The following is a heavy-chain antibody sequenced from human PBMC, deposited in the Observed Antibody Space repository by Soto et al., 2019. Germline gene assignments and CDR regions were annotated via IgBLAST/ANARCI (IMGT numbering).Heavy chain of an antibody. Sequence: QVQLVQSGAEVKKPGASVKVSCKASGYTFTTHGISWVRQVPGQGLEWMGWVRGDNGHTNYAQSLQGRVPMTTDTSTNTASLELRSLRSDDTDVYYCARDLGYCRSGTCYREWFDPWGQGTLVTVSS. CDR1: GYTFTTHG. D-gene: IGHD2-15*01. CDR3: ARDLGYCRSGTCYREWFDP. J-gene: IGHJ5*02. V-gene: IGHV1-18*01. CDR2: VRGDNGHT.